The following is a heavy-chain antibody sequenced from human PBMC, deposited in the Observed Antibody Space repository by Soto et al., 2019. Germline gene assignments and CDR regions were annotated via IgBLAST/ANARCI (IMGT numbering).Heavy chain of an antibody. Sequence: QVQLVESGGGVVQPGRSLRLSCAASGFTFSSYGMHWVRQAPGKGLEWVAVIWYDGSNKYYADSVKGRFTISRDNSKNTLYLQMNSLRAEDTAVYYGASSVSKMATSHWEAFDIWGQGTMVTVSS. V-gene: IGHV3-33*01. J-gene: IGHJ3*02. D-gene: IGHD5-12*01. CDR1: GFTFSSYG. CDR2: IWYDGSNK. CDR3: ASSVSKMATSHWEAFDI.